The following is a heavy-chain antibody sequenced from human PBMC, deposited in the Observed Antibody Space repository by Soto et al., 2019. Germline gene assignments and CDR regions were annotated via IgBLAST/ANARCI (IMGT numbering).Heavy chain of an antibody. CDR2: ISSSSSTI. V-gene: IGHV3-48*02. J-gene: IGHJ6*02. CDR1: RYTFSSYS. CDR3: ASDSSSSPGMDV. Sequence: GGSLRLSCAASRYTFSSYSINWVRQAPGKGQEWVSYISSSSSTIYYADSVKGRFTISRDNAKNSLYLQMDSLRDEDTAVYYCASDSSSSPGMDVWGQGTTVTVSS. D-gene: IGHD6-6*01.